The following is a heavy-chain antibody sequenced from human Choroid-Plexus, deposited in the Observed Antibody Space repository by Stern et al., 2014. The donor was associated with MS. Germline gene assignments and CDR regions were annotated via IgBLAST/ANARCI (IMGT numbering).Heavy chain of an antibody. V-gene: IGHV3-30*18. Sequence: VQLVQSGGGVVQPGRPLRLSCVASGFTFGSCAMHWVRPPPPPPPPPAPGVSYDGSNKYYADSVKGRFTISRDNSQNTLYMQMSSLRPEDTAVYYCAKDRQYLTYFFDHWGQGSLVTVSS. D-gene: IGHD2/OR15-2a*01. CDR3: AKDRQYLTYFFDH. J-gene: IGHJ5*02. CDR2: VSYDGSNK. CDR1: GFTFGSCA.